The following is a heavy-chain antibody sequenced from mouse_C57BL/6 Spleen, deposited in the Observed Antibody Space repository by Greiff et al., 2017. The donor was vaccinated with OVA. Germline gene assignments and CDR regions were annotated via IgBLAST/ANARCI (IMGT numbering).Heavy chain of an antibody. CDR3: TAYYSTNWYFDV. CDR2: IRLKSDNYAT. D-gene: IGHD2-5*01. J-gene: IGHJ1*03. CDR1: GFTFSNYW. Sequence: EVKLVESGGGLVQPGGSMKLSCVASGFTFSNYWMNWVRQSPEKGLEWVAQIRLKSDNYATHYAESVKGRFTISRDDSKSSVYLQMNNLRAEDTGIYYCTAYYSTNWYFDVWGTGTTVTVSS. V-gene: IGHV6-3*01.